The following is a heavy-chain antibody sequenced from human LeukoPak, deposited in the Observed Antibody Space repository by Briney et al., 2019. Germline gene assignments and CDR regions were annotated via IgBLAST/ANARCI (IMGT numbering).Heavy chain of an antibody. J-gene: IGHJ5*02. D-gene: IGHD3-10*01. Sequence: SETLSLTCAVYSGSFSGYYWSWIRQPPGKGLEWIGEINHSGSTNYNPSLKSRVTISVDTSKNQFSLKLSSVTAADTAVYYCAKSLYGSGSYYNWFDPWGQGTLVTVSS. V-gene: IGHV4-34*01. CDR2: INHSGST. CDR1: SGSFSGYY. CDR3: AKSLYGSGSYYNWFDP.